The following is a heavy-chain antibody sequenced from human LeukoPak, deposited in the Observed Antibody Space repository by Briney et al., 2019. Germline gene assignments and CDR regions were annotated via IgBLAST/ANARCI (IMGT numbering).Heavy chain of an antibody. J-gene: IGHJ3*02. Sequence: GGSLRLSCAASGFTVSSNYMSWVRQAPGKGLEWVSVIYSGGSTYYADSVKGRFTISRDNSKNTLYLQMNSLRAEDTAVYYCARVPSNWNEGGAFDIWGQGTMVTVSS. CDR2: IYSGGST. V-gene: IGHV3-66*02. CDR1: GFTVSSNY. D-gene: IGHD1-1*01. CDR3: ARVPSNWNEGGAFDI.